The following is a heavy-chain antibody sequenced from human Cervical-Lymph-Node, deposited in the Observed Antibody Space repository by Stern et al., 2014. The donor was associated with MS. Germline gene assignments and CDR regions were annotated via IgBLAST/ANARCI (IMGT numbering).Heavy chain of an antibody. D-gene: IGHD2-2*01. Sequence: VQLVQSGAEVKKPGESLKISCKASGYNFSNPLIAWVRQVPGGGLEWMGLISPGDSDTTYSPSFQGQVTISADKSISTAYLQWSSLQASDTAMYYCARSVVPAYYYYYYGMDVWGQGTTVTVSS. J-gene: IGHJ6*02. CDR1: GYNFSNPL. CDR2: ISPGDSDT. V-gene: IGHV5-51*03. CDR3: ARSVVPAYYYYYYGMDV.